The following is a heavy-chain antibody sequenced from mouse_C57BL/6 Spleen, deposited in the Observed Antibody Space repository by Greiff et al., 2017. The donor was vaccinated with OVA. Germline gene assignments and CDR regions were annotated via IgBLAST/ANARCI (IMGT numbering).Heavy chain of an antibody. J-gene: IGHJ2*01. D-gene: IGHD1-1*01. CDR1: GYTFTSYW. CDR3: ARSDYYGSSFDD. Sequence: QVQLQQPGAELVRPGSSVKLSCKASGYTFTSYWMHWVKQRPIQGLEWIGNIDPSDSETHYNQKFKDKATLTVDKSSSTAYMQLSSLTSEDSAVYYCARSDYYGSSFDDWGQGTTLTVSS. V-gene: IGHV1-52*01. CDR2: IDPSDSET.